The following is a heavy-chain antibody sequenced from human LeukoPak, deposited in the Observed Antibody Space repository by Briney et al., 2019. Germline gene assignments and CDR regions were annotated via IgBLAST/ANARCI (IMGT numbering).Heavy chain of an antibody. CDR3: ARDDSSAGPKN. D-gene: IGHD3-22*01. V-gene: IGHV4-4*02. Sequence: SETLSLTCAVSGGSISSSNWWSWVRQPPGKGLEWIGEIYHTGSTYYSPSLKSRVTLSVDTSKNQFSLKLTSVTAADTAVYYCARDDSSAGPKNWGQGTLVTVSS. CDR2: IYHTGST. CDR1: GGSISSSNW. J-gene: IGHJ4*02.